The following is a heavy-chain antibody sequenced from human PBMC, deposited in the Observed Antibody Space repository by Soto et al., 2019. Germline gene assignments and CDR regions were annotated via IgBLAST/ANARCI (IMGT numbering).Heavy chain of an antibody. CDR3: ARDIVVVVAASPSGHDAFDI. CDR2: ISAYNGNT. Sequence: GPSVKVSCKASGYTFTSYGISWVRQAPGQGLEWMGWISAYNGNTNYAQKLQGRVTMTTDTSTSTAYMELRSLRSDDTAVYYCARDIVVVVAASPSGHDAFDIWGQGTMVTVSS. CDR1: GYTFTSYG. D-gene: IGHD2-15*01. V-gene: IGHV1-18*01. J-gene: IGHJ3*02.